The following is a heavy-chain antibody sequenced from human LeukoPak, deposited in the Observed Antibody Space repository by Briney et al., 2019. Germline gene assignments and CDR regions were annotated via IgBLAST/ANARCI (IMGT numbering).Heavy chain of an antibody. J-gene: IGHJ4*02. CDR3: ARIMSLGGGDY. V-gene: IGHV1-46*03. D-gene: IGHD3-10*01. CDR1: GYTFTSYG. Sequence: ASVKVSCKASGYTFTSYGINWVRQATGQGLEWMGIINPSGGSTSYAQKFQGRVTMTRDTSTSTVYMELSSLRSEDTAVYYCARIMSLGGGDYWGQGTLVTVSS. CDR2: INPSGGST.